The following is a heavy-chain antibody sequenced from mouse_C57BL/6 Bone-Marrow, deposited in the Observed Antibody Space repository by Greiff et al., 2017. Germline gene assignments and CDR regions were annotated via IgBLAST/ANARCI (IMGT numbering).Heavy chain of an antibody. D-gene: IGHD1-1*01. Sequence: QVQLQQSGAELVRPGTSVKVSCKASGYAFTNYLIEWVKQRPGQGLGWIGVINPGSGGTNYNEKFKGKATLTADKSSSTGYMRLSSLTSEDSAVYFCARYYYGSYFDYWGQGTTLTVSS. CDR3: ARYYYGSYFDY. J-gene: IGHJ2*01. V-gene: IGHV1-54*01. CDR1: GYAFTNYL. CDR2: INPGSGGT.